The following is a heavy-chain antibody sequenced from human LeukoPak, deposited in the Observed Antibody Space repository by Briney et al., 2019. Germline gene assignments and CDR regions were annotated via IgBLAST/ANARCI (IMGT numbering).Heavy chain of an antibody. CDR1: GFTFSSYA. CDR3: AKGSTIPWGEFDI. J-gene: IGHJ3*02. CDR2: ISDSGGST. V-gene: IGHV3-23*01. Sequence: PGGSLRLSRAASGFTFSSYAMSWVRQAPGKGLEWVSVISDSGGSTYHADAVKGRFTISRDNSKNTVYMQMNNLRAEDMAVYYCAKGSTIPWGEFDIWGQGTMVTVSS. D-gene: IGHD3-3*01.